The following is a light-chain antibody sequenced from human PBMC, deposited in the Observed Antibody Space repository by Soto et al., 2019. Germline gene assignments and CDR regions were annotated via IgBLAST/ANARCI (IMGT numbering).Light chain of an antibody. CDR1: QSVSSNK. CDR3: QQYGSSPPIT. Sequence: ETVLTQSPGTVSLSPGDRATLPCRASQSVSSNKLAWYQQKPGQAPRLLIYAASSRATGIPDRFSGSGSGTDFTLTINRLEPEDFAVYYCQQYGSSPPITFGQGTRLEIK. J-gene: IGKJ5*01. V-gene: IGKV3-20*01. CDR2: AAS.